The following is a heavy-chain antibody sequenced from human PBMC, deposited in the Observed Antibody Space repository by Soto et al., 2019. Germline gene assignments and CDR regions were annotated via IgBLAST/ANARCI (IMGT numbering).Heavy chain of an antibody. Sequence: QVQLQQWGAGLLKPSATLSLTCAVYGGSFSGYYWSWIRQPPGKGLEWIGEINHSGSTNYNPSLKSRVTISVDTSKNQFSLKLSPVTAADTAVYYCARVLLPTYGMDVWGQGTTVTVSS. CDR2: INHSGST. V-gene: IGHV4-34*01. CDR1: GGSFSGYY. D-gene: IGHD3-22*01. CDR3: ARVLLPTYGMDV. J-gene: IGHJ6*02.